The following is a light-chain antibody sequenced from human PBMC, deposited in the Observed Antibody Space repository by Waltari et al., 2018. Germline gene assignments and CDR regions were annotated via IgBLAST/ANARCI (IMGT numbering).Light chain of an antibody. CDR2: TAS. V-gene: IGKV1-39*01. Sequence: DVQMTQSPSSLSASVGDRVTITCRASRTIDTYLNWYQQKPGKAPTLLIHTASTLQTGVPSRFTGSGSGTGFTLTISGLQVEDIATYYCQQSYSAPCTFGQGTKLEI. CDR1: RTIDTY. J-gene: IGKJ2*02. CDR3: QQSYSAPCT.